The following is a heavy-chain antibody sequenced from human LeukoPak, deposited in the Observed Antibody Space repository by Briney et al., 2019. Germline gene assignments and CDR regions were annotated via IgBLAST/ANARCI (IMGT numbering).Heavy chain of an antibody. V-gene: IGHV3-30*18. D-gene: IGHD3-10*01. Sequence: GRSLRLSCAASGFTFSSYGMHWVCQAPGKGLEWVAVISYDGSNKYYADSVKGRFTISRDNSKNTLYLQMNSLRAEDTAVYYCAKDRQVQGAFDYWGQGTLVTVSS. J-gene: IGHJ4*02. CDR3: AKDRQVQGAFDY. CDR2: ISYDGSNK. CDR1: GFTFSSYG.